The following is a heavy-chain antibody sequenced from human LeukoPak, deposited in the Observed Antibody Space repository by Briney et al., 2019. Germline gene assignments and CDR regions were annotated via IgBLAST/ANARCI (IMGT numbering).Heavy chain of an antibody. D-gene: IGHD6-13*01. J-gene: IGHJ4*02. CDR2: ISSSSSHI. Sequence: KPGGSLRLSCAASGFTFSSYSMNWVRQAPGKGLEWVSSISSSSSHIHSADSVKGRFTISRDNAKNSLYLQMNSLRAEETAVYYCARVGTILAAGTIDYWGQGTLVTVSS. CDR1: GFTFSSYS. CDR3: ARVGTILAAGTIDY. V-gene: IGHV3-21*04.